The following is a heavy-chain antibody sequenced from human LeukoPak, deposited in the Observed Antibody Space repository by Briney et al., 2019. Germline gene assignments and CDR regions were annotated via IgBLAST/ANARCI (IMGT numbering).Heavy chain of an antibody. J-gene: IGHJ4*02. D-gene: IGHD6-19*01. CDR1: GGSFSGYY. V-gene: IGHV4-34*01. CDR3: ARQSAYSSGWLGFDY. CDR2: INHSGST. Sequence: PSETLSLTCAVYGGSFSGYYWSWIRQPPGKGLEWIGEINHSGSTNYNPSLKSRVTISVDTSKNQFSLKLSSVTAADTAVYHCARQSAYSSGWLGFDYWGQGTLVTVSS.